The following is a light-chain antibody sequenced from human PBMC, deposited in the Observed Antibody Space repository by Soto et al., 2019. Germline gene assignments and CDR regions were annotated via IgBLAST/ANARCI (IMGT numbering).Light chain of an antibody. V-gene: IGKV2-28*01. J-gene: IGKJ5*01. CDR1: QSLLHSNGYNY. Sequence: DIVMTQSPLSLPVTPGEPASSSCRSSQSLLHSNGYNYLDWYLQKPGQSPQLLIYLGSNRASVVPDRLSGSGSCTDFTLEISRLEADDVGVYYCLQALQTPPFTFGQATRLDIK. CDR3: LQALQTPPFT. CDR2: LGS.